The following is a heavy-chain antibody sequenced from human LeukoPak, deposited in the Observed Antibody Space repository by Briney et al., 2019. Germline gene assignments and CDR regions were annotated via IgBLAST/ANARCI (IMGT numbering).Heavy chain of an antibody. CDR3: ARDYAIFGVVISGWFDP. CDR1: GGSISSGSYY. Sequence: SQTLSLTCTVSGGSISSGSYYWSWIRQPAGKGLEWIGRIYTSGSTNYNPSLKSRVTISVDTSKNQFSLQMSSVTAADTAVYYCARDYAIFGVVISGWFDPWGQGTLVTVSS. J-gene: IGHJ5*02. CDR2: IYTSGST. D-gene: IGHD3-3*01. V-gene: IGHV4-61*02.